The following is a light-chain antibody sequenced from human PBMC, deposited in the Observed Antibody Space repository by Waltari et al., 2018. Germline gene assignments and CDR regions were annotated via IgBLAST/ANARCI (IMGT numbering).Light chain of an antibody. CDR3: QQYDAVPLT. V-gene: IGKV1-33*01. Sequence: DIQMTQSPSSLSASIGDRVHITCRASQGISYYLNWYQQKPGKAPKLLIYDASNLETGVPSRFSGSASGTHFAFTISSLQPEDVATYYCQQYDAVPLTFGPGTKVEIK. J-gene: IGKJ3*01. CDR1: QGISYY. CDR2: DAS.